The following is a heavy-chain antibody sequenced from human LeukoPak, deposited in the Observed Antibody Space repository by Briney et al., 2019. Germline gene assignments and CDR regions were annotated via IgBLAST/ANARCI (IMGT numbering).Heavy chain of an antibody. Sequence: SETLSLTCAVYGGSFSGYYWSWIRQPPGKGLEWIGEINHTGSTNYNPSLKSRVTISVDTSKNQFSLKLSSVTAADTAVYYCARVEIGSSGWYRGIGFDYWGQGTLVTVSS. J-gene: IGHJ4*02. V-gene: IGHV4-34*01. D-gene: IGHD6-19*01. CDR1: GGSFSGYY. CDR3: ARVEIGSSGWYRGIGFDY. CDR2: INHTGST.